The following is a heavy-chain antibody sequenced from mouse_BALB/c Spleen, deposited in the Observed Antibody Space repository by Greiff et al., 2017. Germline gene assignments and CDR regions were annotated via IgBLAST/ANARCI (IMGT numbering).Heavy chain of an antibody. V-gene: IGHV1S126*01. CDR1: GYSFTSYW. Sequence: QVQLKQSGPQLVRPGASVKISCKASGYSFTSYWMHWVKQRPGQGLEWIGMIDPSDSETRLNQKFKDKATLTVDKSSSTAYMQLSSPTSEDSAVYYCAREGYYYGNYNYAMDYWGQGTSVTVSS. J-gene: IGHJ4*01. D-gene: IGHD2-1*01. CDR3: AREGYYYGNYNYAMDY. CDR2: IDPSDSET.